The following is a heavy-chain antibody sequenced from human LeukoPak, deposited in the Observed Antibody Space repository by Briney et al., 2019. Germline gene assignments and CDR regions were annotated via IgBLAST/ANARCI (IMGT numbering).Heavy chain of an antibody. J-gene: IGHJ4*02. V-gene: IGHV3-66*01. CDR1: GFTVSSNY. CDR3: ARVFGDYEWAIDY. D-gene: IGHD4-17*01. CDR2: IYSGGST. Sequence: GGSLRPSCAASGFTVSSNYMSWVRQAPGKGLEWVSVIYSGGSTYYADSVKGRFTISRDNSKNTLYLQMNSLRAEDTAVYYCARVFGDYEWAIDYWGQGTLVTVSS.